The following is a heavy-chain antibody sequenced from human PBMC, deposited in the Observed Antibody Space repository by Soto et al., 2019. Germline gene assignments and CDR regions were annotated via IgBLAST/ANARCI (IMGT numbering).Heavy chain of an antibody. CDR3: ARGEWVGATLDAFDI. J-gene: IGHJ3*02. CDR2: ISAYNGNT. CDR1: GDSLISYA. Sequence: ASVKVSCKVSGDSLISYAISWVRQAPGQGLEWMGWISAYNGNTNYAQKLQGRVTMTTDTSTSTAYMELGSLRSDDTAVYYCARGEWVGATLDAFDIWGQGTMVTVSS. D-gene: IGHD1-26*01. V-gene: IGHV1-18*01.